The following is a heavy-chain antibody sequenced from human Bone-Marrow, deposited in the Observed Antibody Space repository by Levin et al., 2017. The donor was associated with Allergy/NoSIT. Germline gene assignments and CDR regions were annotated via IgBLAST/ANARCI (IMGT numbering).Heavy chain of an antibody. V-gene: IGHV3-23*01. D-gene: IGHD3-22*01. CDR2: ITGSGGTT. Sequence: GGSLRLSCAASGLSFSVYTMSWVRQTPGKGLEWVAAITGSGGTTYSADSVKGRFTISRDNSDNTVFLQMNSLRAEDTAIYYCANYYGYYFEYWGQGALVTVSS. CDR3: ANYYGYYFEY. CDR1: GLSFSVYT. J-gene: IGHJ4*02.